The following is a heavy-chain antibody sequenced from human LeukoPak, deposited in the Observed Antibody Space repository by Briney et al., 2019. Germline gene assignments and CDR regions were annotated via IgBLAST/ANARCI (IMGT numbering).Heavy chain of an antibody. CDR3: ASSSRGYSFDY. CDR2: IYYSGST. V-gene: IGHV4-59*01. D-gene: IGHD5-18*01. Sequence: SSETLSLTGTVSGGSSSSYYWSWIRQPPGKGLEWIGYIYYSGSTSYNPSLKSRVTISVDTSKNQFSLKLSSVTAADTAVYYCASSSRGYSFDYWGQGTLVTVSS. CDR1: GGSSSSYY. J-gene: IGHJ4*02.